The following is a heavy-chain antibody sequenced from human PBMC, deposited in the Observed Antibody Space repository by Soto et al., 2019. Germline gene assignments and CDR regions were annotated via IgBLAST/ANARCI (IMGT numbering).Heavy chain of an antibody. J-gene: IGHJ6*02. V-gene: IGHV3-74*01. D-gene: IGHD2-15*01. CDR1: GFTFSNAW. CDR3: ARDPSVVVVAATPYYYYGMAV. Sequence: PGGSLRLSCAASGFTFSNAWMSWVRQAPGKGLVWVSRINSDGSTTNYADSVKGRCTISRDNAKNSLYLQMNSLRAEDTAVYYCARDPSVVVVAATPYYYYGMAVWGQGTTVTVSS. CDR2: INSDGSTT.